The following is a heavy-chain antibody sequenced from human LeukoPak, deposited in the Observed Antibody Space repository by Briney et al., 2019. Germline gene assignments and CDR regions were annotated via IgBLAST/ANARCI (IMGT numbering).Heavy chain of an antibody. Sequence: SETLSLTCTVSGGSISSYYWSWIRQPPGKGLEWIGYIYYSGSTNYNPSLKSRVTISIDTSKNQFSLKLSSVTAADTAVHYCARYGSGSYFVDYWGQGTLVTVSS. J-gene: IGHJ4*02. CDR3: ARYGSGSYFVDY. CDR2: IYYSGST. D-gene: IGHD3-10*01. V-gene: IGHV4-59*08. CDR1: GGSISSYY.